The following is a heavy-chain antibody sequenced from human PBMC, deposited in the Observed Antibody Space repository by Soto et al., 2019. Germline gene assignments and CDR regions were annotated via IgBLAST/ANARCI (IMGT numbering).Heavy chain of an antibody. J-gene: IGHJ1*01. CDR2: IYYSGST. CDR1: GGSISSYY. CDR3: ASATSPGYFQH. V-gene: IGHV4-59*01. Sequence: PSETLSLTCTVSGGSISSYYGSWIRQPPGKGLEWIGYIYYSGSTNYNPSLRSRVTISVDTSKNQFSLKLSSVTAADTAVYYCASATSPGYFQHWGQGTLVTVSS.